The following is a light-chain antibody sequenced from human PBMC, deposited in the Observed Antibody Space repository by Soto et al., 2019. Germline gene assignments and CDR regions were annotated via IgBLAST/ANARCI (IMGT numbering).Light chain of an antibody. J-gene: IGKJ3*01. CDR2: DAS. CDR3: QKCDYLPI. Sequence: EIVLTQSPATLSLSPGERATLSCRASQSVSSYLAWYQQKPGQAPRLLIYDASNRATGIPARFSGSGSGTDFTLTISSLEPEDVATYYCQKCDYLPIFGPGTTVDFK. CDR1: QSVSSY. V-gene: IGKV3-11*01.